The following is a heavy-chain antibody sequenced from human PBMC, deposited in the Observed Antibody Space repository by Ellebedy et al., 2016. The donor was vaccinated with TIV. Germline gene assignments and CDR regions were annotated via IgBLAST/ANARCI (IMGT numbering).Heavy chain of an antibody. V-gene: IGHV4-59*12. CDR2: IYYSGST. Sequence: SETLSLXXTVSGGSISSYYWSWIRQPPGKGLEWIGYIYYSGSTNYNPSLKSRVTISVDTSKNQFSLKLSSVTAADTAVYYCARAARGLWGQGTLVTVSS. CDR1: GGSISSYY. CDR3: ARAARGL. J-gene: IGHJ4*02.